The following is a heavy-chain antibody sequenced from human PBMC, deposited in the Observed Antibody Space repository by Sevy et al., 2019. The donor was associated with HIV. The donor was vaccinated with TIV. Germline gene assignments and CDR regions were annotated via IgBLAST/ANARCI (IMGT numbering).Heavy chain of an antibody. CDR3: ARRPEFGRVIPTGVMDV. J-gene: IGHJ6*02. CDR1: GFTFSTYA. V-gene: IGHV3-23*01. D-gene: IGHD3-3*01. CDR2: ISDSGGST. Sequence: GGSLRLSCAASGFTFSTYAMSWVRQTPGKGLQWVSVISDSGGSTYYADSVKGRFTISRDNSKNTMYLQMKSLRAEDTAVYYCARRPEFGRVIPTGVMDVWGQGSAVTVSS.